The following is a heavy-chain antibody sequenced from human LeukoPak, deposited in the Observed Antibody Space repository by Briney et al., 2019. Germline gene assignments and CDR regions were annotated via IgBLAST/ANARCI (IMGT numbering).Heavy chain of an antibody. CDR1: GYTFTGYY. CDR3: ASMYYYGSGSMFWFDP. J-gene: IGHJ5*02. Sequence: ASVKVSCKASGYTFTGYYMHWVRQAPGQGLEWMGWINPNSGGTNYAQKLQGRVTMTTDTSTSTAYMELRSLRSDDTAVYYCASMYYYGSGSMFWFDPWGQGTLVTVSS. CDR2: INPNSGGT. V-gene: IGHV1-2*02. D-gene: IGHD3-10*01.